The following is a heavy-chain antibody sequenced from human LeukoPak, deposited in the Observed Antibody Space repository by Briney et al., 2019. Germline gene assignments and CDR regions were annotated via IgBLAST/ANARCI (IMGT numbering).Heavy chain of an antibody. CDR1: GGSISLYY. J-gene: IGHJ4*02. CDR3: ATSLKYGFFDY. D-gene: IGHD3-10*01. Sequence: KSSETLSLTCTVSGGSISLYYWSWIRQPAGKGLEWIGRMYTSGSSNYNPSLKSRVTMSVDTSKNRFSLKLSSVTAADTAVYYCATSLKYGFFDYWGQGTLVTVSS. CDR2: MYTSGSS. V-gene: IGHV4-4*07.